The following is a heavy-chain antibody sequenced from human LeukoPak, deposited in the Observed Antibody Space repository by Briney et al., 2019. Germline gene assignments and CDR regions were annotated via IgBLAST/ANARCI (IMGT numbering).Heavy chain of an antibody. V-gene: IGHV3-23*01. CDR1: GFTFSSYA. D-gene: IGHD4-17*01. CDR2: ISDRGGSP. Sequence: GGSLRLSCVASGFTFSSYAMSWVRQAPGKGLEWVSSISDRGGSPHYADSVKGRFTISRDNSKNTLYLQTSNLRAEDTAVYYCAKGAVTTPLYYYYYLDVWGIGTTVTVSS. CDR3: AKGAVTTPLYYYYYLDV. J-gene: IGHJ6*03.